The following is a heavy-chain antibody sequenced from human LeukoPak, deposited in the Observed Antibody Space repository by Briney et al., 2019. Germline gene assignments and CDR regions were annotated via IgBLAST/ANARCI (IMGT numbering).Heavy chain of an antibody. CDR2: INSDGSST. Sequence: PGGSLRLSCAASGFTFSSYWMHWVRQAPGKGLVWVSRINSDGSSTSYADSVKGRFTISRDNAKNTLYLQMNSLRAEDTAVYYCARAHEVGATRWLDPWGQGTLVTVSS. CDR3: ARAHEVGATRWLDP. CDR1: GFTFSSYW. V-gene: IGHV3-74*01. J-gene: IGHJ5*02. D-gene: IGHD1-26*01.